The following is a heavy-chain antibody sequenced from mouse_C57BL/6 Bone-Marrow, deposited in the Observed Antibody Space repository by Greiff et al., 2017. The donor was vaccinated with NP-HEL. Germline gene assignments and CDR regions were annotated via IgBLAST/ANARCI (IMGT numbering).Heavy chain of an antibody. CDR2: IYPRSGNT. V-gene: IGHV1-81*01. Sequence: QVQLQQSGAELARPGASVKLSCKASGYTFTSYGISWVKQRTGQGLEWIGEIYPRSGNTYYNEKFKGKATLTADKSSSTAYMELRSLTSEDSAVYFCANPYYYGREGFAYWGQGTLVTVSA. D-gene: IGHD1-1*01. CDR1: GYTFTSYG. J-gene: IGHJ3*01. CDR3: ANPYYYGREGFAY.